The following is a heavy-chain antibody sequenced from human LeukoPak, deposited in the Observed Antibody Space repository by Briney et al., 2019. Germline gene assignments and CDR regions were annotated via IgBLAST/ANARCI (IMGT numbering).Heavy chain of an antibody. CDR3: ARNAPFDY. Sequence: PGGSLRVSCAASGFTYTTYWMSWVRQAPGKGLEWVANINQDGSEKYYVAPVRGPFTISRDNANNSLYLQMNSLRGEDTAVYYCARNAPFDYWGQGTLVTVSS. J-gene: IGHJ4*02. CDR1: GFTYTTYW. V-gene: IGHV3-7*01. CDR2: INQDGSEK.